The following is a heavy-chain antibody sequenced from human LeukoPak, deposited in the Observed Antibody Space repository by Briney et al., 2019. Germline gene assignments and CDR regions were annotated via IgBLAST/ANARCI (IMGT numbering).Heavy chain of an antibody. J-gene: IGHJ4*02. CDR2: ISYDGGNK. Sequence: GGSLRLSCAASGFTFSSYAMHWVRQAPGKGLEWVAVISYDGGNKYYADSVKGRFTISRDNSKNTLYLQMNSLRAEDTAVYYCARPYSSSWYYFDYWGQGTLVTVSS. CDR1: GFTFSSYA. CDR3: ARPYSSSWYYFDY. D-gene: IGHD6-13*01. V-gene: IGHV3-30-3*01.